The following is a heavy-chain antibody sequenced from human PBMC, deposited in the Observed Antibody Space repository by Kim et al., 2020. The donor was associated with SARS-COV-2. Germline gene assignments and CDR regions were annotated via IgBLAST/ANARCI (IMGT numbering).Heavy chain of an antibody. D-gene: IGHD2-15*01. Sequence: GRFTISRDNAKNSLYLQMNSLRAEDTALYYCAGVSIVVVAAGPRDNWFDPWGQGTLVTVSS. J-gene: IGHJ5*02. CDR3: AGVSIVVVAAGPRDNWFDP. V-gene: IGHV3-20*03.